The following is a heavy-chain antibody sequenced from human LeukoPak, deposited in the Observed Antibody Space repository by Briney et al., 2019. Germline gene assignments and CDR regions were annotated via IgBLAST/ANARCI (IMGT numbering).Heavy chain of an antibody. J-gene: IGHJ4*02. CDR2: INPSGGST. CDR1: GYTFTSYY. D-gene: IGHD6-13*01. V-gene: IGHV1-46*01. Sequence: ASVRVSCKASGYTFTSYYMHWVRQAPGQGLEWMGIINPSGGSTSYAQKFQGRVTMTRDTSTSTVYMELSSLRSEYTAVYYCAIDSGSSSSDYLGQGTLVTVSS. CDR3: AIDSGSSSSDY.